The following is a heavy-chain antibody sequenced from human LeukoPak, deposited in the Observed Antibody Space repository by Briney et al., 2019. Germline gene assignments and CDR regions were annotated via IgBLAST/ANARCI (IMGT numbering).Heavy chain of an antibody. V-gene: IGHV4-34*01. CDR2: INHSGST. J-gene: IGHJ5*02. CDR3: ARVRLRGFDP. CDR1: GGSFSGYY. Sequence: SETLSLTCAVYGGSFSGYYRSWIRQPPGKGLEWIGEINHSGSTNYNPSLKSRVTISVDTSKNQFSLKLSSVTAADTAVYYCARVRLRGFDPWGQGTLVTVSS.